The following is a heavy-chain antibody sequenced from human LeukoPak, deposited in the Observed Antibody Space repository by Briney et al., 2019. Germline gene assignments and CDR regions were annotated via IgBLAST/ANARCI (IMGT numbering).Heavy chain of an antibody. CDR3: AREGLYYYMDV. J-gene: IGHJ6*03. Sequence: ASVKVSCKASGYTFSNSHISWVRQAPGQGLEWMGWINPYNGDTKYAQKLQGRVTMTTDTSTSTAYMELRNLRSDDTAMYCCAREGLYYYMDVWGKGTTVTVSS. V-gene: IGHV1-18*01. CDR1: GYTFSNSH. CDR2: INPYNGDT.